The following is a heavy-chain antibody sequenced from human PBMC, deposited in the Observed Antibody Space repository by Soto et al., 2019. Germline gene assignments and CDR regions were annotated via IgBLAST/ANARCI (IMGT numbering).Heavy chain of an antibody. CDR2: MNPNSGNT. Sequence: QVQLVQSGAEVKKPGASVKVSCKASGYTFTSYDINWVRQATGQGLEWMGWMNPNSGNTGYAQKFQGRVTMTRNTSISTAYMELSSVRSEDTAVYYCARWPDGYYYYGMDVWGQGNTVTVSS. J-gene: IGHJ6*02. V-gene: IGHV1-8*01. CDR1: GYTFTSYD. CDR3: ARWPDGYYYYGMDV.